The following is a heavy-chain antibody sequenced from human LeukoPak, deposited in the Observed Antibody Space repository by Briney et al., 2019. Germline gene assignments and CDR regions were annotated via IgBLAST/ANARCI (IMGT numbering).Heavy chain of an antibody. J-gene: IGHJ5*02. CDR3: ARSEELYNWFDP. CDR1: GVSISSYY. D-gene: IGHD3-10*01. V-gene: IGHV4-59*01. CDR2: IYYSGST. Sequence: SETLSLTCTVSGVSISSYYWSWLRQPPGKGLEWIGYIYYSGSTNYNPSLKSRVTISVDTSKNQFSLKLSSVTAADTAVYYCARSEELYNWFDPWGQGTLVTVSS.